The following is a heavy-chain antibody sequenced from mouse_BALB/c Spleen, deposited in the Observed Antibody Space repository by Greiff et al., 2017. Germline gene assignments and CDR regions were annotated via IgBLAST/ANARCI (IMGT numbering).Heavy chain of an antibody. Sequence: QVQLKQPGAELVKPGTSVKLSCKASGYNFTSYWINWVKLRPGQGLEWIGDIYPGSGSTNYNEKFKSKATLTVDTSSSTAYMQLSSLASEDSALYYCARSRGYYFDYWGQGTTLTVSS. CDR2: IYPGSGST. CDR3: ARSRGYYFDY. J-gene: IGHJ2*01. D-gene: IGHD6-1*01. V-gene: IGHV1-55*01. CDR1: GYNFTSYW.